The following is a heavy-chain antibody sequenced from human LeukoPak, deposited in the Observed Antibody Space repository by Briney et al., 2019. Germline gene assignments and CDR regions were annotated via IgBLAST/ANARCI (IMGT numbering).Heavy chain of an antibody. V-gene: IGHV1-2*02. J-gene: IGHJ4*02. CDR2: INPNSGGT. CDR3: ARDRDRRFWGDY. Sequence: GASVKVSCKASGYTFTGYYMHWVRQAPGQGLEWMGWINPNSGGTNYAQKFQGRVTITADGSTSTAYMELRSLRSDDTAVYYCARDRDRRFWGDYWGQGTLVTVSS. D-gene: IGHD3-10*01. CDR1: GYTFTGYY.